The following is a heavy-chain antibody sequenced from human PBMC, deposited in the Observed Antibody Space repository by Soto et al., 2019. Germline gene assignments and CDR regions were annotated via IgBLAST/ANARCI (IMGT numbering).Heavy chain of an antibody. Sequence: GSLRLSCAASGFTFSSYGMHWVRQAPGKGLEWVAVISYDGSNKYYADSVKGRFTISRDNSKNTLYLQMNSLRAEDTAVYYCASVVVTAIWDAFDIWGQGTMVTISS. CDR3: ASVVVTAIWDAFDI. CDR1: GFTFSSYG. D-gene: IGHD2-21*02. V-gene: IGHV3-30*03. J-gene: IGHJ3*02. CDR2: ISYDGSNK.